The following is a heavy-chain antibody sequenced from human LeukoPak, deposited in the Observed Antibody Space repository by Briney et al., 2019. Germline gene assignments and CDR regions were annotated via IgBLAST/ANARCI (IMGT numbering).Heavy chain of an antibody. CDR2: ISGSGGST. CDR3: AKGYSGSYGSDYYYGMDV. J-gene: IGHJ6*02. D-gene: IGHD3-10*01. Sequence: GGSLRLSCAASGFTFSSYAMSWVRQAPGKGLEWVSAISGSGGSTYYVDSVKGRFTISRDNSKNTLYLQMNSLRAEDTAVYYCAKGYSGSYGSDYYYGMDVWGQGTTVTVSS. V-gene: IGHV3-23*01. CDR1: GFTFSSYA.